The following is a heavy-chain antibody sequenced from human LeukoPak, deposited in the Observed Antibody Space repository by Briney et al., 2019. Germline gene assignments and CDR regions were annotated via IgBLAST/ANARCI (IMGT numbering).Heavy chain of an antibody. V-gene: IGHV3-23*01. D-gene: IGHD6-19*01. CDR3: AKRKLAVAGGNDY. CDR1: GFTFSSYA. CDR2: ISGSGGST. Sequence: GGSLRLSCAASGFTFSSYAMSWVRQAPGKGPEWVSAISGSGGSTYCADSVKGRFTISRDNSKNTLYLQMNSLRAEDTAVYYCAKRKLAVAGGNDYWGQGTLVTVSS. J-gene: IGHJ4*02.